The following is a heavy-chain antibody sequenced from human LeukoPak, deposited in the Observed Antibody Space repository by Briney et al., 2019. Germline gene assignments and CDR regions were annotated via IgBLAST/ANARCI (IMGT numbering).Heavy chain of an antibody. CDR3: AREEPPSYGMDV. CDR1: GFTFSSYA. Sequence: GGSLRLSCAASGFTFSSYAMSWVRQAPGKGLEWVSVIYSGGSTYYADSVKGRFTISRDNSKNTLYLQMNSLRAEDTAVYYCAREEPPSYGMDVWGQGTTVTVSS. D-gene: IGHD1-14*01. CDR2: IYSGGST. J-gene: IGHJ6*02. V-gene: IGHV3-53*01.